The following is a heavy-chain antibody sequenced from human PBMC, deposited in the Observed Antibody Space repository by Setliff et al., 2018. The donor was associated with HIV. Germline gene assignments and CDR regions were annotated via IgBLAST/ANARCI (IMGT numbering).Heavy chain of an antibody. CDR2: LNPEANYI. J-gene: IGHJ5*01. Sequence: PGESLKISCAASGLTFSTSWMQWVRQSPGEGLLWVARLNPEANYIHYADSVKGRFTISRDNAKNTLYLQMNSLRTEDTAVYYCARGGANPSWFDSWGQGTLVTVSS. D-gene: IGHD3-16*01. V-gene: IGHV3-74*01. CDR3: ARGGANPSWFDS. CDR1: GLTFSTSW.